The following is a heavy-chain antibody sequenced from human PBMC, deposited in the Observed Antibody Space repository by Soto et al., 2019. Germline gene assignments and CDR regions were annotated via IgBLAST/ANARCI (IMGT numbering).Heavy chain of an antibody. CDR3: AQIPGYTSGYRVHY. D-gene: IGHD5-18*01. CDR1: GGSISSAGHY. Sequence: QVQLQESGPGLVKPSQTLSLTCTVSGGSISSAGHYWSWIRQHPGKGLEWIGYIYYSGSTYYNPSLKSRVTISVDTSKNQFSLKLSSVTAADTAVYYCAQIPGYTSGYRVHYWGQGTLVTVSS. V-gene: IGHV4-31*03. J-gene: IGHJ4*02. CDR2: IYYSGST.